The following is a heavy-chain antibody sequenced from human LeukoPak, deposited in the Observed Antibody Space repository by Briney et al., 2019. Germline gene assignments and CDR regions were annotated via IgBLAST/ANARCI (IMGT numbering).Heavy chain of an antibody. CDR2: TNSGGTTT. V-gene: IGHV3-23*01. Sequence: GGSLRLSCATSGFPFSDFSMSWVRQAPGKGLEWISTTNSGGTTTYYAESVKGRFTISRDNFKNALYLQMSSLRVEDTAIYYCAKQSYARSLGEGGPGTLVTVSS. J-gene: IGHJ4*02. D-gene: IGHD3-10*02. CDR1: GFPFSDFS. CDR3: AKQSYARSLGE.